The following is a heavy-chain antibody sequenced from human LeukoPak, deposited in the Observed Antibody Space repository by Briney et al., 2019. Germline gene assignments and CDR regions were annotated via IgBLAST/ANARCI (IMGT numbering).Heavy chain of an antibody. CDR3: ARVGSYAFDI. CDR2: IHYSGST. J-gene: IGHJ3*02. V-gene: IGHV4-61*01. CDR1: GGSIDDNTYY. Sequence: SETLSLTCAVSGGSIDDNTYYWSWIRQPPGKGLEWIGYIHYSGSTNQNPSLKSRVTISVDTSKNQFSLNLSSVTAADTAVYYCARVGSYAFDIWGQGTMVTVSS.